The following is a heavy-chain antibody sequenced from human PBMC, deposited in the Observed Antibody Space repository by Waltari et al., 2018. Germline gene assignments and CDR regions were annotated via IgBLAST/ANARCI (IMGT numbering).Heavy chain of an antibody. CDR3: TRGVAEGFDP. V-gene: IGHV3-74*01. J-gene: IGHJ5*02. D-gene: IGHD2-15*01. Sequence: EVQLVESGGDLVQPGGSLRLSCAASGITFSSYWMHWVRQAPGTGLVCVSRINTDASITIYADSVRGRFTISRDNAKNTLYLQMNSLRVDDSAVYYCTRGVAEGFDPWGQGTLVTVSS. CDR2: INTDASIT. CDR1: GITFSSYW.